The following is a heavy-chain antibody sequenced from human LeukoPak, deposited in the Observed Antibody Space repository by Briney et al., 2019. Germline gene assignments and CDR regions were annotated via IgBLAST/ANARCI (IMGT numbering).Heavy chain of an antibody. CDR3: ARGPNCDY. V-gene: IGHV3-33*01. Sequence: GGSLRLSCAASGFTFTSYGMNWVRQGPGKGLEWVAGIWSDGSKQSYVDSVKGRFTISRDNSKKTVDLQMNSLRGEDTAVYYCARGPNCDYWGQGTLVTVSS. J-gene: IGHJ4*02. CDR1: GFTFTSYG. D-gene: IGHD1-1*01. CDR2: IWSDGSKQ.